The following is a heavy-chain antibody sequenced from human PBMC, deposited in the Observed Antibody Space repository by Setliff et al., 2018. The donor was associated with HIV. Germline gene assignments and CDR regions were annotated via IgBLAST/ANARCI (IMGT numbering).Heavy chain of an antibody. Sequence: ASVKVSCKASGYSFSSYGIGWVRLAPGQGLEWMGWMSTDNGNTNYAQKVQGRVTMTTDTGTRTAYMELRSLRSDDTAMYYCARMRGGHNIREGAFDIWGQGTMVAVAS. D-gene: IGHD1-20*01. J-gene: IGHJ3*02. V-gene: IGHV1-18*01. CDR1: GYSFSSYG. CDR3: ARMRGGHNIREGAFDI. CDR2: MSTDNGNT.